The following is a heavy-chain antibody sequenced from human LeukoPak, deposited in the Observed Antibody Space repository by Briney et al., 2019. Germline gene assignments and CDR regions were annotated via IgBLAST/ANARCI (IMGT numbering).Heavy chain of an antibody. D-gene: IGHD2-15*01. V-gene: IGHV4-4*02. Sequence: SETLSLTCAVSGGSISSGYWWGWIRQPPMKGLEWIREIIDSGSTNYNPSLKGRITISLDKPKHRFSLTVKSVTAADTAVYYCATYGPTSGGYTFEYWGQGILVTVSS. CDR1: GGSISSGYW. J-gene: IGHJ4*02. CDR3: ATYGPTSGGYTFEY. CDR2: IIDSGST.